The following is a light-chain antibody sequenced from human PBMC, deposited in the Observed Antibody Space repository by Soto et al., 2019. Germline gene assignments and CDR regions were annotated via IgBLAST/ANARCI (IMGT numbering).Light chain of an antibody. V-gene: IGKV1-39*01. CDR1: QSISKY. CDR2: AAS. J-gene: IGKJ2*01. Sequence: DIPMTQSPSSLSASVGDRVTITCRASQSISKYLNWYQQKPGQAPNLLIYAASTLQSGVPSRFSGSGSGTDVTLTISSLQPEDFATYYCQQSYSTPPDTFGQGTKLEIK. CDR3: QQSYSTPPDT.